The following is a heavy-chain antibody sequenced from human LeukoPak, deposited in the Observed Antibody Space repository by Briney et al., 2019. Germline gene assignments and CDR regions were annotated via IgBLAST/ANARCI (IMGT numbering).Heavy chain of an antibody. D-gene: IGHD7-27*01. V-gene: IGHV1-46*01. CDR1: GYTFTSYY. CDR2: INPSGGST. J-gene: IGHJ5*02. CDR3: ARDRDWGWFDP. Sequence: ASVKVSCKASGYTFTSYYMHWVRQAPGQGLEWMGIINPSGGSTSYAQKFQGRVTMTRDTSISTAYMELSRLRSDDTAVYYCARDRDWGWFDPWGQVTLVTVSS.